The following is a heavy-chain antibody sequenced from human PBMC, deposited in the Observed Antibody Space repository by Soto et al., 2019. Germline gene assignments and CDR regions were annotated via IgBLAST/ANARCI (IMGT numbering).Heavy chain of an antibody. D-gene: IGHD3-22*01. CDR1: GFTFSSYS. J-gene: IGHJ5*02. CDR3: ARGGWGVVISWFDP. CDR2: ISSSSSYI. Sequence: EVQLVESGGGLVKPGGSLRLSCAASGFTFSSYSMNWVRQAPGKGLEWVSSISSSSSYIYYADSVKGRFTISRDNAKNSLYLQMNSLRAEDTAVYYCARGGWGVVISWFDPWGQGTLVTVSS. V-gene: IGHV3-21*01.